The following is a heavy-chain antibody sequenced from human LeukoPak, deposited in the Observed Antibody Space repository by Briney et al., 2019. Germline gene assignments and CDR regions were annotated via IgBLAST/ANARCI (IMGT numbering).Heavy chain of an antibody. CDR3: AKDFLLRMAVAIDY. V-gene: IGHV3-23*01. J-gene: IGHJ4*02. CDR1: GFAFSSYA. D-gene: IGHD6-19*01. CDR2: ISGSGATT. Sequence: GGSLRLSCAASGFAFSSYAMRWVRQAPGKGLDWVSTISGSGATTSYEDSVKGRFTISRDNSKNTLYLQMNSLRAEDTAVYYCAKDFLLRMAVAIDYWGQGTLVTVSS.